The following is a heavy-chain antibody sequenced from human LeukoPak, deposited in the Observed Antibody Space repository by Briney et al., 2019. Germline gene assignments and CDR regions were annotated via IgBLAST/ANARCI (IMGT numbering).Heavy chain of an antibody. Sequence: PSETLSLTCAVYGGSFSGYYWSWIRQPPGKGLEWIGEINHSGSTNYNPSLKSRVTISVDTSKNQFSLKLSSVTAADTAVYYCARAYCSSTSCPIDYWGQGTLVTVSS. V-gene: IGHV4-34*01. CDR1: GGSFSGYY. CDR2: INHSGST. D-gene: IGHD2-2*01. CDR3: ARAYCSSTSCPIDY. J-gene: IGHJ4*02.